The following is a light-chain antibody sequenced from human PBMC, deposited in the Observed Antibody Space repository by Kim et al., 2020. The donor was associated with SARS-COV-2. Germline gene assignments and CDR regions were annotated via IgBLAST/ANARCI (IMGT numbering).Light chain of an antibody. V-gene: IGLV3-19*01. Sequence: SSELTQDPAVSVALGQTVRITCQGDSLRSYYASWNQQKPGQAPTLVIYGKNYRPSGIPDRFSGSSSGNTASLTITGAQAEDEADYYCNSRDSSGNHLVFGGGTQLTVL. CDR1: SLRSYY. CDR3: NSRDSSGNHLV. CDR2: GKN. J-gene: IGLJ3*02.